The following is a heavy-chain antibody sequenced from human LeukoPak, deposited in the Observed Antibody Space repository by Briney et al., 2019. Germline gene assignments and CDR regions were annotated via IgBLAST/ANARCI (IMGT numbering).Heavy chain of an antibody. CDR3: AKPFIVGATGYYYYYMDV. Sequence: GGSLRLSCEASGFIFSRDSMNWVRQAPGKGLEWISYISHDSGVRYYADSVRGRFTISRDNAKNSLHLQMNSLRAEDTAVYYCAKPFIVGATGYYYYYMDVWGKGTTVTVSS. CDR2: ISHDSGVR. D-gene: IGHD1-26*01. J-gene: IGHJ6*03. V-gene: IGHV3-48*01. CDR1: GFIFSRDS.